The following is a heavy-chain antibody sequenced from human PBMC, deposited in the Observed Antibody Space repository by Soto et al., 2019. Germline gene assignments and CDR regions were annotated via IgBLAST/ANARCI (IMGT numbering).Heavy chain of an antibody. V-gene: IGHV3-7*01. CDR1: GFTFRSYW. CDR2: INQDGSDK. Sequence: EVQLVESGGGLVQPGESLRLSCVVSGFTFRSYWMSWVRQAPGKGLEWVANINQDGSDKYHVDSVKGRFTISRDNAENSLYLQMNSLRAEDTAVYYSARGYCSGGSCYGGGFDYWGQGTLVTVSS. J-gene: IGHJ4*02. CDR3: ARGYCSGGSCYGGGFDY. D-gene: IGHD2-15*01.